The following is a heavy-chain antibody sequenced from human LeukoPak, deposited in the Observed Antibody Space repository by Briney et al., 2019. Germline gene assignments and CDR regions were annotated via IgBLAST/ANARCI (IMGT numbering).Heavy chain of an antibody. D-gene: IGHD5-18*01. J-gene: IGHJ4*02. Sequence: SETLSLTCTVSGGSIRSYYWSWIRQPPGKGLEWIGYIYYSGSTNYDPSLKSRVTISVDTSKNQFSLKLSSVTAADTAVNYCARLSAAMVIVYWGQGTLVTVSS. CDR2: IYYSGST. CDR3: ARLSAAMVIVY. CDR1: GGSIRSYY. V-gene: IGHV4-59*08.